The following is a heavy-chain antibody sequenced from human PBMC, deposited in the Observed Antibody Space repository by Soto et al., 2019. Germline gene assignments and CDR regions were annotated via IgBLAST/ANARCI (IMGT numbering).Heavy chain of an antibody. Sequence: SVEVSCKDSGYTFTGYYMHWVGQAPGQGLEWMGWINPNSGDTHYEPKSQDRVTMTRDMSISTAYMELSRLRSDDTAVYYAARSTMVRGAHYCYYGMDVWGQGTTVTVSS. CDR1: GYTFTGYY. CDR2: INPNSGDT. CDR3: ARSTMVRGAHYCYYGMDV. D-gene: IGHD3-10*01. V-gene: IGHV1-2*02. J-gene: IGHJ6*02.